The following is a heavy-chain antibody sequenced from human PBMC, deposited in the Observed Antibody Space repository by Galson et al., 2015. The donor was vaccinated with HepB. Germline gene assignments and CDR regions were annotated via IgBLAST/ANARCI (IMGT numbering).Heavy chain of an antibody. CDR2: IIPTLITA. D-gene: IGHD3-3*01. CDR1: GGIFSNYG. J-gene: IGHJ6*02. V-gene: IGHV1-69*13. CDR3: ARDRLGKYYYFSDGMDV. Sequence: SVKVSCKASGGIFSNYGISWVRQAPGQGLEWMGGIIPTLITANYAQKFQGRVTITADESTSTVYMELRSLRPEDTAVYFCARDRLGKYYYFSDGMDVWGQGTTVNVSS.